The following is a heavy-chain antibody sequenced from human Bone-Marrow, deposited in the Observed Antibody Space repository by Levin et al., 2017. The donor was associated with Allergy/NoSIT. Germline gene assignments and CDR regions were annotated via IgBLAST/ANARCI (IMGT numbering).Heavy chain of an antibody. CDR2: IKHDGTTI. CDR1: GSNFDAHW. Sequence: SCAASGSNFDAHWMSWVRQAPGKGLEWVANIKHDGTTIYYVDSVKGRFTVSRDNAKNSLYLQMNSLRVDDTAVYYCARELLHFMDVWGKGTTVTVSS. D-gene: IGHD2-15*01. V-gene: IGHV3-7*03. J-gene: IGHJ6*03. CDR3: ARELLHFMDV.